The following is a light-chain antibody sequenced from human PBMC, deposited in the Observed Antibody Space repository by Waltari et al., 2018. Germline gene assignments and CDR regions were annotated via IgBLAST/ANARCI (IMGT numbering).Light chain of an antibody. CDR2: GSS. CDR3: QSYDTSLSVV. J-gene: IGLJ3*02. V-gene: IGLV1-40*01. Sequence: QSVLTQPPPVSGAPGQRVTISCTGSGSNIGAGYDVHWYQQLPRAAPKLLIYGSSTRALGVPDRVCGSASGPSASLAITGLQAEDEADYYCQSYDTSLSVVFGGGTKLTVL. CDR1: GSNIGAGYD.